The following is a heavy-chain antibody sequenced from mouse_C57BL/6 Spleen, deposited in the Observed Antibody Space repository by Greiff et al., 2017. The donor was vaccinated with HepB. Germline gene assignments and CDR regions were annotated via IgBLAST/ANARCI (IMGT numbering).Heavy chain of an antibody. J-gene: IGHJ2*01. CDR1: GYTFTSYW. D-gene: IGHD2-2*01. CDR3: EREEIMVTTGYFDY. CDR2: IHPNSGST. Sequence: QVQLQQPGAELVKPGASVKLSCKASGYTFTSYWMHWVKQRPGQGLEWIGMIHPNSGSTNYNEKFKSKATLTVDKSSSTAYMQLSSLTSEDSAVYYCEREEIMVTTGYFDYWGQGTTLTVSS. V-gene: IGHV1-64*01.